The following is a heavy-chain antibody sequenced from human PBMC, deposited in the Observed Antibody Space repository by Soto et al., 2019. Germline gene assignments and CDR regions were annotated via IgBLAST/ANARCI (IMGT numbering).Heavy chain of an antibody. CDR3: ARDLGGDIVVVPAASYYYGMDV. Sequence: GGSLRLSCAASGFTFSTYAMSWVRQAPGKGLEWVSAITGSGGSTYYADSVKGRFTISRDNSKSTLYLQMNSLRAEDTAVYYCARDLGGDIVVVPAASYYYGMDVWGQGTTVTVSS. D-gene: IGHD2-2*01. CDR1: GFTFSTYA. V-gene: IGHV3-23*01. J-gene: IGHJ6*02. CDR2: ITGSGGST.